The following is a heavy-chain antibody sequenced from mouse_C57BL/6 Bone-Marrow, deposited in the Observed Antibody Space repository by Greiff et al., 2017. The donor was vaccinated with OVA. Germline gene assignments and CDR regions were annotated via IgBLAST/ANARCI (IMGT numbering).Heavy chain of an antibody. CDR1: GYTFTSYG. CDR2: IYPRSGNT. CDR3: AREDYYYAWVAD. D-gene: IGHD1-1*01. Sequence: QVQLQQSGAELARPGASVKLSCKASGYTFTSYGISWVKQRTGQGLEWIGEIYPRSGNTYYNEKFKGKATLTADKSTSTAYMELRSLKSEDSAVYFCAREDYYYAWVADWGQGTLVTVSA. J-gene: IGHJ3*01. V-gene: IGHV1-81*01.